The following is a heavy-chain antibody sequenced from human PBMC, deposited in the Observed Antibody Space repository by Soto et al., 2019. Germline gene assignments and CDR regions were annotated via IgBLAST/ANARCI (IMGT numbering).Heavy chain of an antibody. CDR3: ARVDTRVGGASAFYYYYYGMDV. J-gene: IGHJ6*02. Sequence: GASVKVSCKASGYTFTSYGISWVRQAPGQGLEWMGGIIPIFGTANYAQKFQGRVTITADESTSTAYMELSSLRSEDTAVYYCARVDTRVGGASAFYYYYYGMDVWGQGPTVTVPS. CDR2: IIPIFGTA. CDR1: GYTFTSYG. D-gene: IGHD3-10*01. V-gene: IGHV1-69*13.